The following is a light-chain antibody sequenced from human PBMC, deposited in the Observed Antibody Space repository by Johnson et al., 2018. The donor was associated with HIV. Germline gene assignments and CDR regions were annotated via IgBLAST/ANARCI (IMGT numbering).Light chain of an antibody. CDR2: DNN. Sequence: QSVLTQPPSVSAAPGQKVTISCSGSSSNIGNNYVSWYQQLPGTAPKLLIYDNNKRPSGIPDRFSGSKSGTSATLGITGLQTGAEADYYCGTWDSSLSVYVFGTGTNVTVL. CDR3: GTWDSSLSVYV. CDR1: SSNIGNNY. J-gene: IGLJ1*01. V-gene: IGLV1-51*01.